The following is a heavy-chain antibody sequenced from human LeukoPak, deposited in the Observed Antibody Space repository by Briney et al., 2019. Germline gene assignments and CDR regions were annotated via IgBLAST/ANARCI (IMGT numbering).Heavy chain of an antibody. Sequence: GGSLRLSCAASGXIFSNYAMHWVRQAPGKGLEWVAVIWYDGTNKYYADSVKGRFTISRDNSKNTLYLQMNSLRAEDTAVYYCAKDTLDSSGYCLDYWGQGTLVTVSS. CDR1: GXIFSNYA. V-gene: IGHV3-33*06. D-gene: IGHD3-22*01. CDR3: AKDTLDSSGYCLDY. CDR2: IWYDGTNK. J-gene: IGHJ4*02.